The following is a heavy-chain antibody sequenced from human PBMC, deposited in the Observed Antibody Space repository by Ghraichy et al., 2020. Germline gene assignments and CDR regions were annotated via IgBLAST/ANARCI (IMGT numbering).Heavy chain of an antibody. CDR3: ARAYEDSSPYYYYGMDV. D-gene: IGHD3-22*01. CDR2: IYHSGST. J-gene: IGHJ6*02. CDR1: GGSISSGGYS. Sequence: SETLSLTCAVSGGSISSGGYSWSWIRQPPGKGLEWIGYIYHSGSTYYNPSLKSRVTISVDRSKNQFSLKLSSVTAADTAVYYCARAYEDSSPYYYYGMDVWGQGTTVTVSS. V-gene: IGHV4-30-2*01.